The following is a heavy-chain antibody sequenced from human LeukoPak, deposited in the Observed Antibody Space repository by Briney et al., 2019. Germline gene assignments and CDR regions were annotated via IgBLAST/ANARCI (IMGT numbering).Heavy chain of an antibody. D-gene: IGHD1-26*01. CDR3: AKDMELAS. J-gene: IGHJ5*02. Sequence: GGSLRLSCAASGFPFRDAAMTWVRQAPGKGLEGVSLINSSGANAYYADSVKGRFTFSRDNSKNTLYLQMNNLRGEDTAEYYCAKDMELASWGQGTLVTVSS. V-gene: IGHV3-23*01. CDR1: GFPFRDAA. CDR2: INSSGANA.